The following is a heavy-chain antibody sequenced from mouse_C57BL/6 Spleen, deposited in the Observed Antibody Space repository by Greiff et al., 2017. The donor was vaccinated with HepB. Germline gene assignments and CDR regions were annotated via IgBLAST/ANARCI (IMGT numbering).Heavy chain of an antibody. V-gene: IGHV1-26*01. Sequence: EVQLQQSGPELVKPGASVKISCKASGYTFTDYYMNWVKQSHGKSLEWIGDINPNNGGTSYNQKFKGKATLTVDKSSSTAYMELRSLTSEDSAVYYCVVYGNYRAWFAYWGQGTLVTVSA. CDR1: GYTFTDYY. CDR2: INPNNGGT. CDR3: VVYGNYRAWFAY. D-gene: IGHD2-1*01. J-gene: IGHJ3*01.